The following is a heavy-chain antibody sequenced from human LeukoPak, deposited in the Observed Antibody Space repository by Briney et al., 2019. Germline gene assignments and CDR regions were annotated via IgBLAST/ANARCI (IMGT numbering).Heavy chain of an antibody. Sequence: GGSLRLSCVASEFTFSSYSMNWVRQAPGKGLEWLSHISRSSSTIYYADSVKGRFTISRDNSKNTLYLQMNSLRAEDTAVYYCAKDVLAAAGTYFDYWGQGTLVTVSS. CDR1: EFTFSSYS. CDR3: AKDVLAAAGTYFDY. V-gene: IGHV3-48*01. J-gene: IGHJ4*02. D-gene: IGHD6-13*01. CDR2: ISRSSSTI.